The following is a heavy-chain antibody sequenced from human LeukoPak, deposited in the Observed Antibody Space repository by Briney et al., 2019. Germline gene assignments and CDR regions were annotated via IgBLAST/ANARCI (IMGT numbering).Heavy chain of an antibody. J-gene: IGHJ3*02. V-gene: IGHV1-8*03. CDR3: ARGRRDVFDI. Sequence: ASVKVSCKASGYTFNFYDIHWARQAAGQGLEWMGWVNPHSDNTGYAQKFMGRITLTRNTSTSVAYMELTNLRSEDTAVYFCARGRRDVFDIWGQGTTVIVS. CDR1: GYTFNFYD. CDR2: VNPHSDNT.